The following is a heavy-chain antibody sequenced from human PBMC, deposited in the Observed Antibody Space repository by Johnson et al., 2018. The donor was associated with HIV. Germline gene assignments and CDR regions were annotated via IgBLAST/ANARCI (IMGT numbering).Heavy chain of an antibody. J-gene: IGHJ3*02. CDR2: ISWHSGSI. Sequence: VQLVESGGGLVQPGRSLRLSCAASGFSFDDYAMHWVRQAPGKGLECVSGISWHSGSIGSAASVTGRFTIPRDNAKNSLYLQMNSLSAEDTAVYYCAREEGNYILTRGDAFDIWGQGTMVTVSS. D-gene: IGHD3-9*01. CDR1: GFSFDDYA. V-gene: IGHV3-9*01. CDR3: AREEGNYILTRGDAFDI.